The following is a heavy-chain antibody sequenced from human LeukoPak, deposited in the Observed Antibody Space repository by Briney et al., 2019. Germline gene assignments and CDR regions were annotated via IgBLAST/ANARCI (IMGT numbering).Heavy chain of an antibody. J-gene: IGHJ4*02. CDR2: ISGSGGST. D-gene: IGHD1-26*01. CDR3: ARASGSYYYVGIDY. CDR1: GFVFGDYA. Sequence: GGSLRLSCTSSGFVFGDYAMSWVRQAPGKGLEWVSAISGSGGSTYYADSVKGRFTISRDNSKNTLYLQMNSLRAEDTAVYYCARASGSYYYVGIDYWGQGTLVTVSS. V-gene: IGHV3-23*01.